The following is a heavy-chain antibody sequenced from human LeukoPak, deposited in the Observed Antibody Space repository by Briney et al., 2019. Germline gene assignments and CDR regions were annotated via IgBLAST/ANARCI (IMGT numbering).Heavy chain of an antibody. CDR3: GKWDYDILTGYSDY. D-gene: IGHD3-9*01. CDR2: ISGSGGST. Sequence: GGSLRLSCAASGFTFSSYAMSWVRQAPGKGLEWVSAISGSGGSTYYADSVKGRFTISRDNSQNTLYLQMNSLRAEDTAIYYCGKWDYDILTGYSDYWGQGTLVTVSS. V-gene: IGHV3-23*01. J-gene: IGHJ4*02. CDR1: GFTFSSYA.